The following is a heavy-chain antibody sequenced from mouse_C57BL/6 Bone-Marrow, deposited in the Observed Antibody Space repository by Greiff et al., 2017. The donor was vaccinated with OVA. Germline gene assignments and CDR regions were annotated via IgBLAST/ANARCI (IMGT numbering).Heavy chain of an antibody. D-gene: IGHD2-3*01. CDR1: GFTFSSYG. CDR2: ISSGGSYT. J-gene: IGHJ2*01. V-gene: IGHV5-6*02. Sequence: DVKLVESGGDLVKPGGSLKLSCAASGFTFSSYGMSWVRQTPDKRLEWVATISSGGSYTYYQDSVKGRFTISRANAKTTLYLQMSSLKSEDTAMYYCARALYDGYCYFDYWGQGTTLTVSS. CDR3: ARALYDGYCYFDY.